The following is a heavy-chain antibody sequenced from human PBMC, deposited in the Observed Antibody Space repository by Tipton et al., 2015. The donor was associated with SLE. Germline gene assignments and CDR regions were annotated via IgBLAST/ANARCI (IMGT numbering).Heavy chain of an antibody. CDR1: GGSISSGSYY. V-gene: IGHV4-61*02. J-gene: IGHJ4*02. CDR3: ARGHDSSGYYDC. Sequence: TLSLTCTVSGGSISSGSYYWSWIRQPAGKGLEWIGRIYTSGSTNYNPSLKSRVTISVDTSKNQFSLKLSSVTAADTAVYYCARGHDSSGYYDCWGQGTLVTVSS. D-gene: IGHD3-22*01. CDR2: IYTSGST.